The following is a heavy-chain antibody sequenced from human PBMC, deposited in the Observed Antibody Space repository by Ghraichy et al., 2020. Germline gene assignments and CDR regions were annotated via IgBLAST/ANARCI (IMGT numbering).Heavy chain of an antibody. V-gene: IGHV4-39*07. CDR3: ARASYGSGSYYPWGTTPAYGMDV. D-gene: IGHD3-10*01. Sequence: SETLSLTCTVSGGSISSSSYYWGWIRQPPGKGLEWIGSIYYSGSTYYNPSLKSRVTISVDTSKNQFSLKLSSVTAADTAVYYCARASYGSGSYYPWGTTPAYGMDVWGQGTTVTVSS. CDR1: GGSISSSSYY. J-gene: IGHJ6*02. CDR2: IYYSGST.